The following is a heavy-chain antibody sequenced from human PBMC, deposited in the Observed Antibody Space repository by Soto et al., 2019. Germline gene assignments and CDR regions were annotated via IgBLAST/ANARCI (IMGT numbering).Heavy chain of an antibody. CDR2: INPFFKGT. V-gene: IGHV1-69*01. Sequence: QVQLVQSGTEVKMPGSSVKVSCKAFGGTFSDHAVSWVRQAPGQGLDWMGVINPFFKGTKYAQKFQGRLTITADDSESTAYMYLDSLISEDTAVYYCARDVQVNHFDNTDHDYAMDVWGQGTTVIVSS. CDR1: GGTFSDHA. D-gene: IGHD3-9*01. CDR3: ARDVQVNHFDNTDHDYAMDV. J-gene: IGHJ6*02.